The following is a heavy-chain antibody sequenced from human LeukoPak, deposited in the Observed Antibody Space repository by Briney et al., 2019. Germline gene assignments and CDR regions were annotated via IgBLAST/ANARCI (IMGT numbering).Heavy chain of an antibody. Sequence: GASVKVSCKASVGTFSNYAISCVRQAPGQGLEWMGGIIPIFGTANYAQKFQGRVTITADESTSTDYMELSSLRSEDTAVYYCAMSVAGALSLWGQGTLVTVSS. CDR2: IIPIFGTA. V-gene: IGHV1-69*01. CDR3: AMSVAGALSL. CDR1: VGTFSNYA. D-gene: IGHD6-19*01. J-gene: IGHJ4*02.